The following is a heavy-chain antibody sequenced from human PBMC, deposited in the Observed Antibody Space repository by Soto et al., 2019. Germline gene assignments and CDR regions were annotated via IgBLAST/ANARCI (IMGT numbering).Heavy chain of an antibody. CDR2: ISWNSGSI. D-gene: IGHD5-12*01. V-gene: IGHV3-9*01. CDR1: GFTFDDYA. CDR3: AKSGDADKYASRFYYYYYMDV. J-gene: IGHJ6*03. Sequence: GGSLRLSCAASGFTFDDYAMHWVRQAPGNGLEWVSGISWNSGSIGYADSVKGRFTISSDNAKNSLYLQMNSLRAEDTALYYCAKSGDADKYASRFYYYYYMDVWGKGTTVTVSS.